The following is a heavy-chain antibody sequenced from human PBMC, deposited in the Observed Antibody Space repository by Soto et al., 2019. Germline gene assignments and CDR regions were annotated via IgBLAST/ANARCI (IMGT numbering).Heavy chain of an antibody. V-gene: IGHV3-48*04. Sequence: EVQLVESGGNLVGPGGSLRLSGVAPGFTFSSYSRVWLRQVPGKGREWVSYIFANSATIHYADPVKGRFTVSRDNAKNSLFLEMKSLRVEDTGLYYCARDRDWAFDYWGQGTLVTVSS. CDR1: GFTFSSYS. CDR3: ARDRDWAFDY. CDR2: IFANSATI. D-gene: IGHD3-9*01. J-gene: IGHJ4*02.